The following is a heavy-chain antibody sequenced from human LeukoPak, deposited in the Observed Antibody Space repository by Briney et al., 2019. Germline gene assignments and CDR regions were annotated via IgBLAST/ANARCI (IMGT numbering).Heavy chain of an antibody. CDR2: IQYDGSNQ. V-gene: IGHV3-30*02. CDR3: SDLPTLGRVDY. J-gene: IGHJ4*02. Sequence: GGSLRLSCAASGFTFSSYGMHWVRQAPGKGLEWVAFIQYDGSNQYYADSVKGRFTISRDNSKNTLYLQMNSLRAEDTAVYFCSDLPTLGRVDYWAREPWSPSPQ. CDR1: GFTFSSYG. D-gene: IGHD7-27*01.